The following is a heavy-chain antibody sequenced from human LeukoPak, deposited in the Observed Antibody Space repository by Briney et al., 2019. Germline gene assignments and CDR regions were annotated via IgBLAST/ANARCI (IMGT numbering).Heavy chain of an antibody. CDR1: GGSINSHY. D-gene: IGHD1-26*01. J-gene: IGHJ3*02. CDR3: ARDGSPHYQRLAFDI. Sequence: PSETLSLTCIVSGGSINSHYWGWIRQPPGKGLEWIGSISYSGITYYNPSLNNRVTISVDPSKNQFSLRLSSVTAADMAVYYCARDGSPHYQRLAFDIWGQGTMVTVSS. CDR2: ISYSGIT. V-gene: IGHV4-39*07.